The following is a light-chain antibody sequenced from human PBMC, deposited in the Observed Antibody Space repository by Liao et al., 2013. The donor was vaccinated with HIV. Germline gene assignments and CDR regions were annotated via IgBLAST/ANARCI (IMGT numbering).Light chain of an antibody. CDR3: QAWDRNTAI. V-gene: IGLV3-1*01. CDR2: EDT. Sequence: SYELTQPPSVSVPPGQTATITCSGDRLGDKYASWYQQKSGQSPVLVIYEDTKRPAGIPERFSGSNSGNTATLTISGTQPMDEADYYCQAWDRNTAIFGGGTKLTVL. J-gene: IGLJ2*01. CDR1: RLGDKY.